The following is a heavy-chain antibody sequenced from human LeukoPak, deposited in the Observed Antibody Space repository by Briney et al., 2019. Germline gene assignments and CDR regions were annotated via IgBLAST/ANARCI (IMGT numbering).Heavy chain of an antibody. D-gene: IGHD2-15*01. V-gene: IGHV3-9*01. CDR2: ISWNSGSI. Sequence: PGGSLRLSCAASGFTFDDYAMHWVRQAPGKGLEWVSGISWNSGSIGYADSVKGRFTISRDNAKNSLYLQMTSLRAEDTALYYCAKDLAATSTTRFSYWDSWGQGTLVTVSS. CDR1: GFTFDDYA. CDR3: AKDLAATSTTRFSYWDS. J-gene: IGHJ4*02.